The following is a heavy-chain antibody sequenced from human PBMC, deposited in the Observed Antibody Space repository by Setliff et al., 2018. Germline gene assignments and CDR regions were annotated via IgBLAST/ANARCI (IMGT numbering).Heavy chain of an antibody. Sequence: GASVKVSCKASGYTFTSYGISWVRQAPGQGLEWMGWISAYNGNTNYAQKLQGRVTMTTDTSTSTAYMELRSLRSDDTAVYYCARRASYSGSFDAFDIWGQGTMVTVSS. D-gene: IGHD1-26*01. CDR1: GYTFTSYG. J-gene: IGHJ3*02. V-gene: IGHV1-18*01. CDR3: ARRASYSGSFDAFDI. CDR2: ISAYNGNT.